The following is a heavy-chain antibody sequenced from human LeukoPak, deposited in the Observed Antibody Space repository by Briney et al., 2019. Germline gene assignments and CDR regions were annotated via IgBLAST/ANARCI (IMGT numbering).Heavy chain of an antibody. CDR2: IYHSGST. V-gene: IGHV4-30-2*01. CDR1: GGSISSGGYS. D-gene: IGHD3/OR15-3a*01. J-gene: IGHJ6*02. CDR3: ARLLSGLGYGMDV. Sequence: SETLSLTCAVSGGSISSGGYSWSWIRQPPGKGLEWIGYIYHSGSTYYNPSLKSRVTMSVDRSKNQFSLKLSSVTAADTAVYYCARLLSGLGYGMDVWGQGTTVTVSS.